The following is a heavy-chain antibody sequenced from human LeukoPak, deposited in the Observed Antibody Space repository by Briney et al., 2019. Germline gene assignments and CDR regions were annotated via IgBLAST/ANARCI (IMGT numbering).Heavy chain of an antibody. J-gene: IGHJ5*02. CDR2: IDASGVST. V-gene: IGHV3-23*01. CDR1: RFTFSGYA. Sequence: PGGSLRLSCAASRFTFSGYAMYWVRQAPGKGLEWVSCIDASGVSTYYADSVKGRFTISRDNSRNTLYLQMNSLRAEDTAVYYCAKGSGSGWYGWFDPWGQGTLVTVSS. D-gene: IGHD6-19*01. CDR3: AKGSGSGWYGWFDP.